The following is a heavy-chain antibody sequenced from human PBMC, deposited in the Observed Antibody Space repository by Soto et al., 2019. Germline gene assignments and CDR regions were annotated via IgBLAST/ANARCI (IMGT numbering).Heavy chain of an antibody. J-gene: IGHJ4*02. Sequence: SVKVSCKASGGTFSSYAISWVRQAPGQGLEWMGGIIPIFGTANYAQKFQGRVTITADESTSTAYMELSSLRSEDTAVYYCAREGELPHYLDYWGQGTLVTVST. CDR1: GGTFSSYA. CDR2: IIPIFGTA. V-gene: IGHV1-69*13. D-gene: IGHD1-26*01. CDR3: AREGELPHYLDY.